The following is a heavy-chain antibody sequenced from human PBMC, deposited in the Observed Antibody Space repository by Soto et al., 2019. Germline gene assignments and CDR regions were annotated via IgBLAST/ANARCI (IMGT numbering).Heavy chain of an antibody. J-gene: IGHJ4*02. CDR1: GLTSTRYS. CDR2: ISSTTNYI. CDR3: ARESEDLTSNFDY. Sequence: PGGSLRLSCAASGLTSTRYSMNWVRQAPGKGLEWVSSISSTTNYIYYGDSMKGRFTISRDNAKNSLYLEMNSLRAEDTAVYYCARESEDLTSNFDYWGQGTLVTVSS. V-gene: IGHV3-21*06.